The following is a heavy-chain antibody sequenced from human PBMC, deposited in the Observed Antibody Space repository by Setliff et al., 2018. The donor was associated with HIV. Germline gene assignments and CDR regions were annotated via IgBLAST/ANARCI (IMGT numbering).Heavy chain of an antibody. D-gene: IGHD6-19*01. CDR1: GFTFSSYS. Sequence: GGSLRLSCAASGFTFSSYSMNWVRQAPGKGLECVSSVSSSSRYIYHADSVQGRFTISRDNSKNTLYLQMNSLSAEDTAVYYCAKDYSSVWFDYWGQGTLVTVSS. J-gene: IGHJ4*02. CDR2: VSSSSRYI. CDR3: AKDYSSVWFDY. V-gene: IGHV3-21*04.